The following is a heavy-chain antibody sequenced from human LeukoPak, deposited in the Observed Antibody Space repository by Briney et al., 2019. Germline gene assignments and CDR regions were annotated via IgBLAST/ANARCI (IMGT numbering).Heavy chain of an antibody. Sequence: KSGGSLRLSCAASGFTFSSHTINWVRQAPGKGLEWVSSISSSSSYIYYADSVKGRLTISRDNAKNSLYLQMNSLRVEDTAVYYRARSMVGEWLFLALDIWGQGTKVTVSS. J-gene: IGHJ3*02. V-gene: IGHV3-21*01. CDR2: ISSSSSYI. D-gene: IGHD3-3*01. CDR1: GFTFSSHT. CDR3: ARSMVGEWLFLALDI.